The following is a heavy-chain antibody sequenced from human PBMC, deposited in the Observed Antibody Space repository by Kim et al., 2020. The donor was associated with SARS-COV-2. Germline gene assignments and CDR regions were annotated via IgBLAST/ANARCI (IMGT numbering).Heavy chain of an antibody. J-gene: IGHJ2*01. CDR1: GYTFTSYD. CDR3: ARVINCSSTSCYFFVRKRNWYFDL. Sequence: ASVKVSCKASGYTFTSYDINWVRQATGQGLEWMGWMNPNSGNTGYAQKFQGRVTMTRNTSISTAYMELSSLRSEDTAVYYCARVINCSSTSCYFFVRKRNWYFDLWGRGTLVTVSS. CDR2: MNPNSGNT. D-gene: IGHD2-2*01. V-gene: IGHV1-8*01.